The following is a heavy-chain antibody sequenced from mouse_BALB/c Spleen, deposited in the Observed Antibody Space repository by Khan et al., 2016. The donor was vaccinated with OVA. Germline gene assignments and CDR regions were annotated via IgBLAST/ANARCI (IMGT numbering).Heavy chain of an antibody. D-gene: IGHD1-1*01. V-gene: IGHV3-2*02. Sequence: EVQLQESGPGLVKPSQSLSLTCTVTGYSITSGYAWNWIRQFPGNKLEWMGYISYSGVTSYTPSLKSRISITRDPSQNPFFLQLNSVTTEDTATDYCARGKYYGDYFDYWGQGTTLTVSS. CDR2: ISYSGVT. CDR1: GYSITSGYA. CDR3: ARGKYYGDYFDY. J-gene: IGHJ2*01.